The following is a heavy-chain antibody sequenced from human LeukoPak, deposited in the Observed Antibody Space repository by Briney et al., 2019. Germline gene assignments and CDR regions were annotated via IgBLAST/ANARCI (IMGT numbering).Heavy chain of an antibody. CDR1: GYTFTGYY. D-gene: IGHD2-21*02. J-gene: IGHJ5*02. V-gene: IGHV1-2*04. CDR3: ARTYCGGDCYSNWFDP. Sequence: ASVKVSCKASGYTFTGYYMHWVRQAPGQGLEWMGWINPNSGGANYAQKFQGWVTMTRDTSISTAYMELSRLRSDDTAVYYCARTYCGGDCYSNWFDPWGQGTLVTVSS. CDR2: INPNSGGA.